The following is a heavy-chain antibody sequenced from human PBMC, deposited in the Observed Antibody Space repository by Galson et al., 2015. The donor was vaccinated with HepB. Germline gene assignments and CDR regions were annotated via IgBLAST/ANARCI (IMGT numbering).Heavy chain of an antibody. CDR3: VKGQWYDYFDY. V-gene: IGHV3-64D*06. CDR2: ISTNGGST. Sequence: SLRLSCAASGFTFSSYGMHWVRQAPGKGLEYISTISTNGGSTYYIDSVKGRFTISRDNSKNTLYLQMNSLRVDDTAVYYCVKGQWYDYFDYWGQGTLVTVSS. D-gene: IGHD6-19*01. J-gene: IGHJ4*02. CDR1: GFTFSSYG.